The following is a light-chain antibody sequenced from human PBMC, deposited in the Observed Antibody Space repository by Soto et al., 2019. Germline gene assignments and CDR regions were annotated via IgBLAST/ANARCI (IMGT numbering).Light chain of an antibody. V-gene: IGLV1-40*01. CDR1: SSNIGAGYD. Sequence: QSALTQPPSVSGAPGQRVTISWTGSSSNIGAGYDVNWYQQLPETAPKLLIFGDSNRPSGVPDRFSGSKSGTSASLVITGLQADDEADYYCQSNDNGLSGSDVFGTGTKVTVL. CDR3: QSNDNGLSGSDV. CDR2: GDS. J-gene: IGLJ1*01.